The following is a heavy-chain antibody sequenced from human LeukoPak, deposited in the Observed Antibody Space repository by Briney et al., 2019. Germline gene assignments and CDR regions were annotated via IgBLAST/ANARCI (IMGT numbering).Heavy chain of an antibody. CDR1: GFTFSNAW. Sequence: PGGSLRLSCAASGFTFSNAWMSWVRQAPGKGLEWVANIKQDGSEKYYVDSVKGRFTISRDNTKNSLYLQMNSLRAEDTAVYYCARDGSVAAADYYLDNWGQGTLVTVSS. CDR2: IKQDGSEK. CDR3: ARDGSVAAADYYLDN. J-gene: IGHJ4*02. V-gene: IGHV3-7*01. D-gene: IGHD6-25*01.